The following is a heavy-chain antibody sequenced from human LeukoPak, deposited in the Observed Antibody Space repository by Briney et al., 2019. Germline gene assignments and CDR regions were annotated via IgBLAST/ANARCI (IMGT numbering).Heavy chain of an antibody. CDR1: GFTLSSYS. CDR2: ISSSSSYI. D-gene: IGHD3-10*01. CDR3: ARGGFYYGSGSYFDY. V-gene: IGHV3-21*01. J-gene: IGHJ4*02. Sequence: GGSLRLSCAASGFTLSSYSMNWVRQAPGKGLEWVSSISSSSSYIYYADSVKGRFTISRDNAKNSLYLQMNSLRAEDTAVYYCARGGFYYGSGSYFDYWGQGTLVTVSS.